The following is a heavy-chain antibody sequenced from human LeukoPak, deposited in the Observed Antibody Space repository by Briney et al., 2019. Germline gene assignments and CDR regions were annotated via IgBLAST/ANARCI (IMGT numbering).Heavy chain of an antibody. Sequence: GGSLRLSCAASGFTFTSYGMHWVRQAPGKGLEWVTVISYDGNNKYYADSVKGRFTISRDNAKNSLYLQMNSLRAEDTAVYYCARAGSGGYYAFDIWGQGTMVTVSS. CDR3: ARAGSGGYYAFDI. D-gene: IGHD3-22*01. CDR1: GFTFTSYG. J-gene: IGHJ3*02. V-gene: IGHV3-30*03. CDR2: ISYDGNNK.